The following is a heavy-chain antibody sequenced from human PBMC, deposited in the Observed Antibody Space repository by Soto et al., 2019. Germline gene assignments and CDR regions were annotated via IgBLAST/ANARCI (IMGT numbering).Heavy chain of an antibody. V-gene: IGHV3-30-3*01. CDR2: VSFDGTNT. CDR1: GFTFASFP. D-gene: IGHD1-1*01. J-gene: IGHJ3*01. CDR3: AREALRSLDLLYGVFDV. Sequence: QVQLVESGGGVVQPGESLRLSCVGSGFTFASFPIHWVRQALGRGLEWLSLVSFDGTNTYSADSVRGRVSMSRDNSRDTSYLEIQHLRSDDTGIYYCAREALRSLDLLYGVFDVWGPGTMVTVSS.